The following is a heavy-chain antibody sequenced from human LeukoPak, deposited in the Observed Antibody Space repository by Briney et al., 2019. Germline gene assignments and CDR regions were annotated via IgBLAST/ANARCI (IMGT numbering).Heavy chain of an antibody. Sequence: PGGSLRLSCAASGFTFSSYWMSWVRQAPGKGLEWVANINQEGSEKYYVDSVKGRFTISRDNAKNSLYLQMNSLRAEATAVYYCARSLNYFDYWGQGTLVTVSS. V-gene: IGHV3-7*01. J-gene: IGHJ4*02. CDR2: INQEGSEK. CDR1: GFTFSSYW. CDR3: ARSLNYFDY.